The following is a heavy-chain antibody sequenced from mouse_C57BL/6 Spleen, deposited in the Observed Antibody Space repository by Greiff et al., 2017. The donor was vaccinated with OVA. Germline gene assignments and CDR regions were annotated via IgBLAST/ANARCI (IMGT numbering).Heavy chain of an antibody. CDR2: IDPSDSYT. CDR1: GYTFTSYW. V-gene: IGHV1-59*01. D-gene: IGHD1-1*01. CDR3: ALMTTVVERDYFDY. Sequence: VQLQQPGAELVRPGTSVKLSCKASGYTFTSYWMHWVKQRPGQGLEWIGVIDPSDSYTNYNQKFKGKATLTVDTSSSTAYMQLSSLTSEDSAVYYCALMTTVVERDYFDYWGQGTTLTVSS. J-gene: IGHJ2*01.